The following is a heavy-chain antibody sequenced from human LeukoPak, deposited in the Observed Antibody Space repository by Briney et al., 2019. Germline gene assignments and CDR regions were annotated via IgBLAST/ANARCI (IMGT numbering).Heavy chain of an antibody. CDR1: GFTFSTYW. V-gene: IGHV3-7*03. D-gene: IGHD4-17*01. CDR2: IKQDGSER. CDR3: AKDVAPEVTMVTRDWFDP. Sequence: GGSLGLSCVASGFTFSTYWMSWVRQAPGKGLEWVANIKQDGSERYYVDSVKGRFTISRDNSKNTLYLQMNSLRAEDTAVYYCAKDVAPEVTMVTRDWFDPWGQGTLVSVSS. J-gene: IGHJ5*02.